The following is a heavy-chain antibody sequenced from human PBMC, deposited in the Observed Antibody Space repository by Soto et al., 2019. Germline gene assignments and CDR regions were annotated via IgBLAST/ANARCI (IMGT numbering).Heavy chain of an antibody. CDR3: ALYYYDSSGQYYFDY. CDR2: MNPNSGNT. Sequence: QVPLVQSGAEVKKPGASVKVSCKASGYTFTSYDINWVRQATGQGLEWMGWMNPNSGNTGYAQKFQGRVTMTRNTSISTAYMELSSLRSEDTAVYYCALYYYDSSGQYYFDYWGQGTLVTVSS. V-gene: IGHV1-8*01. D-gene: IGHD3-22*01. J-gene: IGHJ4*02. CDR1: GYTFTSYD.